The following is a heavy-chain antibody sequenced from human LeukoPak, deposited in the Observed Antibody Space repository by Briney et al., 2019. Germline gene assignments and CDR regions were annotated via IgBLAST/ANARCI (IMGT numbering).Heavy chain of an antibody. V-gene: IGHV3-11*01. CDR3: ARRASPIFGVVIYDY. J-gene: IGHJ4*02. Sequence: GGSLRLSCAASGFTFSSYAMSWIRQAPGKGLEWVSYISSSGSTIYYADSVKGRFTISRDNAKNSLYLQMNSLRAEDTAVYYCARRASPIFGVVIYDYWGQGTLVTVSS. D-gene: IGHD3-3*01. CDR2: ISSSGSTI. CDR1: GFTFSSYA.